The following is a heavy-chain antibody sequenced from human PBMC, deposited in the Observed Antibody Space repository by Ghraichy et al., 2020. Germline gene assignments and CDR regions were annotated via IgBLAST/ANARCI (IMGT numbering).Heavy chain of an antibody. CDR1: GGSISSYY. CDR2: IYYSGST. V-gene: IGHV4-59*01. J-gene: IGHJ4*02. D-gene: IGHD3-16*01. Sequence: SETLSLTCTVSGGSISSYYWSWIRQPPGKGLEWIGYIYYSGSTNYNPSLKSRVTISVDTSKNQFSLKLSSVTAADTAVYYCARGRYVWGSYRAFDYWGQGTLVTVSS. CDR3: ARGRYVWGSYRAFDY.